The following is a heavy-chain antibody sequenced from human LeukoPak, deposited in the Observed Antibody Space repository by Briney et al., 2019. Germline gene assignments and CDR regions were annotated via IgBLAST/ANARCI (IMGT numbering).Heavy chain of an antibody. CDR1: GFTFSGSA. CDR2: IRSKTYNYAT. J-gene: IGHJ5*02. CDR3: NRLDTIITGPA. D-gene: IGHD3-16*01. Sequence: GGSLRHSCAASGFTFSGSALHWVRPSSGKGLAWVGRIRSKTYNYATAYAESVKGRFTISRDDSNNTAYLQMNSLKTEDTAVYYFNRLDTIITGPAWGQGTLVTVSS. V-gene: IGHV3-73*01.